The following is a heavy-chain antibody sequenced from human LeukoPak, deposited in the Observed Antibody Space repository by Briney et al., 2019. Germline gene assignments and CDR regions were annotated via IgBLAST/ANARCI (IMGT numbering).Heavy chain of an antibody. CDR3: ARDSSGWYHWFDP. CDR1: GGSTSSYY. CDR2: IYNSGST. J-gene: IGHJ5*02. V-gene: IGHV4-59*01. D-gene: IGHD6-19*01. Sequence: SETLSLTCTVSGGSTSSYYWSWIRQPPGKGLEWIGYIYNSGSTNYNPSLKSRVTISVDTSKNQFSLRLSSVTAADTAVYYCARDSSGWYHWFDPWGQGTLVTVSS.